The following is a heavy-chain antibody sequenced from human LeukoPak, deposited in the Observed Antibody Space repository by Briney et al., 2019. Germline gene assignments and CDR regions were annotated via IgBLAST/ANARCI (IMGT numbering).Heavy chain of an antibody. CDR3: AGSLGYCTSNVCYLKY. Sequence: SETLSLTCTVSGGSISSYYWSWIRQPPGKGLEWIGYIYYSGSTNYNPSLKSRVTISVDTSKNQFSPKLTSVTAADTAVYYCAGSLGYCTSNVCYLKYWGQGTLVTVSS. D-gene: IGHD2-8*01. CDR1: GGSISSYY. V-gene: IGHV4-59*01. J-gene: IGHJ4*02. CDR2: IYYSGST.